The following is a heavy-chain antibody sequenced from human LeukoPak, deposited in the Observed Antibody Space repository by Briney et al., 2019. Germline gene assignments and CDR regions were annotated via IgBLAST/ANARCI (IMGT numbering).Heavy chain of an antibody. CDR3: ASPPPRRDYDAFDI. V-gene: IGHV1-69*04. D-gene: IGHD3-16*01. Sequence: SVKVSCKASGGTFSSYAISWVRQAPGQGLEWMRRIIPILGIANYAQKFQGRVTITADKSTSTAYMELSSLRSEDTAVYYCASPPPRRDYDAFDIWGQGTMVTVSS. CDR2: IIPILGIA. J-gene: IGHJ3*02. CDR1: GGTFSSYA.